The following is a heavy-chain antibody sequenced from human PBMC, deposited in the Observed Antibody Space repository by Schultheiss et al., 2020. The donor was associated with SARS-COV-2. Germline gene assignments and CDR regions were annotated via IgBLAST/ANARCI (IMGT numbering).Heavy chain of an antibody. D-gene: IGHD4-17*01. CDR1: GFTVSSNY. J-gene: IGHJ4*02. V-gene: IGHV3-66*02. CDR2: IYSGGST. Sequence: GGSLRLSCAASGFTVSSNYMSWVRQAPGKGLEWVSVIYSGGSTYYADSVKGRFTISRDNSKNTLYLQMGSLRAEDMAVYYCARGGYGDYYFDYWGQGTLVTVSS. CDR3: ARGGYGDYYFDY.